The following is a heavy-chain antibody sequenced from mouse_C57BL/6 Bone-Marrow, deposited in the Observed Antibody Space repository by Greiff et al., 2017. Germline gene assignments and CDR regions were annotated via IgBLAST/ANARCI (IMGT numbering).Heavy chain of an antibody. Sequence: VQLQQSGAELARPGASVKMSCKASGYTFTSYTMHWVKQRPGQGLEWIGNINPSSGYTKYNKKFKDKATLTAYTSSSTDYMQLSRLTSEDSAVYYCARPPYCYSSRGEYCDVWGTGTTVTVSS. D-gene: IGHD1-1*01. CDR2: INPSSGYT. CDR1: GYTFTSYT. CDR3: ARPPYCYSSRGEYCDV. V-gene: IGHV1-4*01. J-gene: IGHJ1*03.